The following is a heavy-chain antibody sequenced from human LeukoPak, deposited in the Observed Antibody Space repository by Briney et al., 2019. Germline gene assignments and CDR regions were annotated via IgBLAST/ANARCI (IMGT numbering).Heavy chain of an antibody. CDR3: ANLWFGELFRADY. J-gene: IGHJ4*02. D-gene: IGHD3-10*01. Sequence: GGSLRLSCAASGFTFSSYAMSWVRQAPGKGLEWVAFIRYDGSNKYYADSVKGRFTISRDNSKNTLYLQMNSLRAEDTAVYYCANLWFGELFRADYWGQGTLVTVSS. CDR1: GFTFSSYA. CDR2: IRYDGSNK. V-gene: IGHV3-30*02.